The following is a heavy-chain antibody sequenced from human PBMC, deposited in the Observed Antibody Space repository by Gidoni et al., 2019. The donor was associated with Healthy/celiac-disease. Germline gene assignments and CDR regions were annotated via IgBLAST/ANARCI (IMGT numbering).Heavy chain of an antibody. Sequence: QVQLVQSGAEVKKPGASVKVSCKASGYTFTSYYMHWVRQAPGQGLEWMGIINPSGGSTSYAQKFQGRVTMTRDTSTSTVYMELSSLRSEDTAVYYCARDHDPYSGYSSSWYSGWFDPWGQGTLVTVSS. J-gene: IGHJ5*02. CDR2: INPSGGST. D-gene: IGHD6-13*01. CDR3: ARDHDPYSGYSSSWYSGWFDP. V-gene: IGHV1-46*01. CDR1: GYTFTSYY.